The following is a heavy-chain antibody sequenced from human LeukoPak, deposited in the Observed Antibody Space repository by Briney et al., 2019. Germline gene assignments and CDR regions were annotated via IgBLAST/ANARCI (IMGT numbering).Heavy chain of an antibody. J-gene: IGHJ4*02. V-gene: IGHV3-64*02. Sequence: GGSLRLFCAASGFTFSNSAMYWVRQAPGKGLEFVSVISTSGDRTYYADSVKGRFTISRDNSKNTLYLQMGSLRADDMAVYYCARGVAISSSGWYDTFDYWGQGALVTISS. D-gene: IGHD6-19*01. CDR2: ISTSGDRT. CDR1: GFTFSNSA. CDR3: ARGVAISSSGWYDTFDY.